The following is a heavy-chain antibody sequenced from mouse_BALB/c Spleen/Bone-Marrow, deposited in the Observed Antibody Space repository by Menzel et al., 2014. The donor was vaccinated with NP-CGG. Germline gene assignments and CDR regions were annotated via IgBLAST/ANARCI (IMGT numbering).Heavy chain of an antibody. CDR1: GYAFTNYL. Sequence: QVQLKESGAELVRPGTSVKVSCKASGYAFTNYLIEWVKQRPGQGLEWIGVINPGSGGTNYNEKFKGKATLTADKSSSTAYMQLSSLTSDDPAVYFCARNANWLFAYWGQGTLVTVSA. J-gene: IGHJ3*01. CDR2: INPGSGGT. V-gene: IGHV1-54*01. CDR3: ARNANWLFAY. D-gene: IGHD4-1*01.